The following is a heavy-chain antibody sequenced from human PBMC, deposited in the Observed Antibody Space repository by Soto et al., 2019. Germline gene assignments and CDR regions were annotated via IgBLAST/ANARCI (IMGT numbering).Heavy chain of an antibody. D-gene: IGHD6-13*01. CDR3: ARPVLGYSSSHNYGIDV. CDR1: GGSISSSSYY. CDR2: IYYSGST. Sequence: SETLSLTCTVSGGSISSSSYYWGWIRQPPGKGLERIGSIYYSGSTYYNPSLKSRVTISVDTSKNQFSLKLSSVTAADTAVYYCARPVLGYSSSHNYGIDVWGQRTTVTGSS. V-gene: IGHV4-39*01. J-gene: IGHJ6*02.